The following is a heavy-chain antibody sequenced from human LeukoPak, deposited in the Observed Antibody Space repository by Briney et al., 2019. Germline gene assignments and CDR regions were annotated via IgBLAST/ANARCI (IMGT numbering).Heavy chain of an antibody. Sequence: VKVSCKASGGTFSSYAISWVRQAPGQGLEWMGRIIPIFGIANYAQKFQGRVTITADKSTSTAYMELSSLRSEDTAVYYCARVVVLLRFGEFEYYYYGMDVWGQGTTVTVSS. D-gene: IGHD3-10*01. V-gene: IGHV1-69*04. J-gene: IGHJ6*02. CDR1: GGTFSSYA. CDR2: IIPIFGIA. CDR3: ARVVVLLRFGEFEYYYYGMDV.